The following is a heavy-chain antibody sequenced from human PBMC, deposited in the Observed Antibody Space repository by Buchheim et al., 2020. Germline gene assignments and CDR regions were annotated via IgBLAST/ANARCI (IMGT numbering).Heavy chain of an antibody. V-gene: IGHV3-48*03. Sequence: EVQLVESGGGLVQPGGSLRLSCAASGFTFSSYEMNWVRQAPGKRLEWVSYISTRGSTIYYADSVKGRFTISRDNAKNSLYLQMNSLRAEDTAVYYCARVIGYYDSSGYYYSPYFDYWGQGTL. CDR2: ISTRGSTI. CDR1: GFTFSSYE. CDR3: ARVIGYYDSSGYYYSPYFDY. J-gene: IGHJ4*02. D-gene: IGHD3-22*01.